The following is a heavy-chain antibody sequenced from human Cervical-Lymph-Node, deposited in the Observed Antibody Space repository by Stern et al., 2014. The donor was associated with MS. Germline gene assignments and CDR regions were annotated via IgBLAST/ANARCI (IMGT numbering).Heavy chain of an antibody. V-gene: IGHV1-46*01. CDR2: INPSGGST. CDR3: ARVPKVAVAGREC. CDR1: GYTFTSYY. J-gene: IGHJ4*02. D-gene: IGHD6-19*01. Sequence: QLVQSGAEVKKPGASVKVSCKASGYTFTSYYMHWVRQAPGQGLEWLGIINPSGGSTSYAQKFQGRVTMTRDTSTSTVYMELSSLRSEDTAVYYCARVPKVAVAGRECWGQGTLVTVSS.